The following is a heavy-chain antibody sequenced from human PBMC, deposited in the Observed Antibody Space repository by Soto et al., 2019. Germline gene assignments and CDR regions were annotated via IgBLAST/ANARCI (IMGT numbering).Heavy chain of an antibody. Sequence: QVQLQESGPGLVKPSETLSLTCTVSGGSISSYYWSWIRQPPGKGLEWIGFIFYSGSTSYNPSLNSRVSISIDTSEYQVSLKLNSVTAADTAVYYCTRMSGDPVLSFDAWGQGTLVAVSS. CDR2: IFYSGST. D-gene: IGHD3-10*01. CDR1: GGSISSYY. CDR3: TRMSGDPVLSFDA. J-gene: IGHJ5*02. V-gene: IGHV4-59*01.